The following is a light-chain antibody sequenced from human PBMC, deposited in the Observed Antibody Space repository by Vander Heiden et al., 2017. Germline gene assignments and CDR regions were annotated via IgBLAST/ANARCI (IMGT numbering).Light chain of an antibody. Sequence: QSVLTQPPSVSGAPGPRVTISCTGSSSNIGAGYDVHWYQQLPGTAPKLLIYGNSNRPSGVPDRFSGSKSGTSASLAITGLQAEDEADYYCQSYDSSLSSYVFGTGTKVNVL. CDR2: GNS. CDR3: QSYDSSLSSYV. V-gene: IGLV1-40*01. J-gene: IGLJ1*01. CDR1: SSNIGAGYD.